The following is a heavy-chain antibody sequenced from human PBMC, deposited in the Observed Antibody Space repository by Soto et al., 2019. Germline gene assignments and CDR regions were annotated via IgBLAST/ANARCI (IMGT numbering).Heavy chain of an antibody. CDR3: ARVPTYYDFWSGHKRIYYYYYMDV. Sequence: SETLSLTCAVYSGSFSGYYWSWIRQPPGKGLEWIGEINHSGSTNYNPSLKSRVTISVDTSKNQFSLKLSSVTAADTAVYYCARVPTYYDFWSGHKRIYYYYYMDVWGKGTTVTVSS. CDR2: INHSGST. V-gene: IGHV4-34*01. CDR1: SGSFSGYY. D-gene: IGHD3-3*01. J-gene: IGHJ6*03.